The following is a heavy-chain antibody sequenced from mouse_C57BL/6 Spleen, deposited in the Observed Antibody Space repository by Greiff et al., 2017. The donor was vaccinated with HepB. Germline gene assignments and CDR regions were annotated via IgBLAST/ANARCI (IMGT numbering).Heavy chain of an antibody. J-gene: IGHJ3*01. CDR3: ARDGSTGYVAFGY. Sequence: EVQLMESGGGLVKPGGSLKLSCAASGFTFSSYAMSWVRQTPEKRLEWVATISDGGSYTYYPDKVKGRFTISRDNAKNTLYLQMSHLRSEDTAMYYCARDGSTGYVAFGYWGQGTLVTVSA. CDR1: GFTFSSYA. V-gene: IGHV5-4*01. CDR2: ISDGGSYT. D-gene: IGHD3-2*02.